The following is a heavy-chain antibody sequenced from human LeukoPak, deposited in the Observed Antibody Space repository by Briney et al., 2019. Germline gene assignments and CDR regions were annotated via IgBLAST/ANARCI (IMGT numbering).Heavy chain of an antibody. D-gene: IGHD3-16*01. Sequence: PSETLSLTCTVSGGSISSYYWSWIRQPPGKGLEWIGDIYYTGSTYYSPSLRSRVTMSVHTSENQFSLRLNSVTAVDTAVYYCARRWGNIVGVTYEYWGQGTLVTVSS. V-gene: IGHV4-59*04. J-gene: IGHJ4*02. CDR3: ARRWGNIVGVTYEY. CDR2: IYYTGST. CDR1: GGSISSYY.